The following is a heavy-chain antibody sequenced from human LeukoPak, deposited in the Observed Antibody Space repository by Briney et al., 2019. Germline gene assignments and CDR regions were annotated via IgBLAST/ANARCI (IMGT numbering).Heavy chain of an antibody. CDR3: ARDGIPITMIVVVKGFNWFDP. CDR2: IYSGDST. J-gene: IGHJ5*02. CDR1: GFTVSSNY. Sequence: GGSLRLSCAASGFTVSSNYISWVRQAPGKGLEWVSVIYSGDSTYYADSVKGRFTISRDNSKNTLYLQMNSLRAEDTAVYYCARDGIPITMIVVVKGFNWFDPWGQGTLVTVSS. D-gene: IGHD3-22*01. V-gene: IGHV3-66*02.